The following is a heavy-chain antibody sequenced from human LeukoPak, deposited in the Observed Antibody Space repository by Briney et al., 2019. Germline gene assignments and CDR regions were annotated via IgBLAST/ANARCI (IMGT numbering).Heavy chain of an antibody. Sequence: GGSVRLSCAASGFTFSSYMMGWVRQAPRKGPEWVSSISKSSRDIYYADSVKGRFTISRDNAKNLLYLQMNSLRAEDTAVYYCARITVVRGPHCDYWGQGTLVTVSS. J-gene: IGHJ4*02. D-gene: IGHD3-10*01. CDR1: GFTFSSYM. V-gene: IGHV3-21*01. CDR3: ARITVVRGPHCDY. CDR2: ISKSSRDI.